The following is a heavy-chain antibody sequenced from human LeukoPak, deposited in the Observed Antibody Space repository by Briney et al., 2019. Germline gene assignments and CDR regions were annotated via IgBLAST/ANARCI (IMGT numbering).Heavy chain of an antibody. Sequence: GGSLRLSCAASGFIFSNSWMTWVRQAPGKGLEWVANIKPDGSEKYYVGSVKGRFTISRDNAKNSLYLQMDSLRDEDTAVYYCARIELYGGHLIYWGQGTLVTVSS. CDR1: GFIFSNSW. J-gene: IGHJ4*02. D-gene: IGHD4-23*01. CDR3: ARIELYGGHLIY. V-gene: IGHV3-7*01. CDR2: IKPDGSEK.